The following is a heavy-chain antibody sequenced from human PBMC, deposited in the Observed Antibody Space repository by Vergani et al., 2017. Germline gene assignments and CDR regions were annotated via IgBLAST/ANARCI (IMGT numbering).Heavy chain of an antibody. CDR2: ISSSSSTI. CDR1: GFTFSSYA. CDR3: ASAYYDFWSGRKEYYYYYGMDV. Sequence: EVQLLESGGGLVQPGGSLRLSCAASGFTFSSYAMSWVRQAPGKGLEWVSYISSSSSTIYYADSVKGRFTISRDKAKNSLYLQMNSLRAEDTAVYYCASAYYDFWSGRKEYYYYYGMDVWGQGTTVTVSS. D-gene: IGHD3-3*01. V-gene: IGHV3-48*01. J-gene: IGHJ6*02.